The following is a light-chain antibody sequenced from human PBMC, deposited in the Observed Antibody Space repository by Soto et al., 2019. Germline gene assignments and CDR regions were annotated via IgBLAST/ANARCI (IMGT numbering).Light chain of an antibody. CDR2: AAS. CDR1: QGISSY. V-gene: IGKV1-9*01. J-gene: IGKJ5*01. Sequence: DVQLTQYPSFLSASVGDRVTITCRASQGISSYLAWYQQTPGKAPNLLIYAASTLQSGVPSRFSGSGSGTEFTLTISSLQPEDFATYYCQQLNSFPLTFGHGTRLEIK. CDR3: QQLNSFPLT.